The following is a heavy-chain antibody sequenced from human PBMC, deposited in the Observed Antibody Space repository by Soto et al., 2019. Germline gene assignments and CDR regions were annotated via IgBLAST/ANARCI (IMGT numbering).Heavy chain of an antibody. D-gene: IGHD3-3*01. J-gene: IGHJ4*02. V-gene: IGHV3-30*18. Sequence: QVQLVESGGGVVQPGRSLRLSCAASGFTFSSYGMHWVRQAPGKGLEWVAVISYDGSNKYYADSVKGRFTISRDNSKNTLELQMNSLRADDTAVYYCAKGDHYEFNFDYWGQGTLVTVSS. CDR1: GFTFSSYG. CDR3: AKGDHYEFNFDY. CDR2: ISYDGSNK.